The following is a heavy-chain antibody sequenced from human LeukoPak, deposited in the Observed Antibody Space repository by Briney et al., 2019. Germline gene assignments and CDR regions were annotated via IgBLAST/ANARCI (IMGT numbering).Heavy chain of an antibody. V-gene: IGHV4-59*12. CDR2: IYYSGST. J-gene: IGHJ4*02. Sequence: PSETLSLTCTVSGGSISSYYWSWIRQPPGKGLEWIGYIYYSGSTNYNPSLKSRVTISVDTSKNQFSLKLSSVTAADTAVYYCARCRHGNCDYFDYWGQGTLVTVSS. CDR3: ARCRHGNCDYFDY. D-gene: IGHD1-7*01. CDR1: GGSISSYY.